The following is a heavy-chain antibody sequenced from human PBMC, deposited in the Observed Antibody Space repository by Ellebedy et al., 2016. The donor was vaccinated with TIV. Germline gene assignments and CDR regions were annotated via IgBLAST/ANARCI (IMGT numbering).Heavy chain of an antibody. CDR2: IYYSGST. D-gene: IGHD6-13*01. CDR3: ARGAYSSSWLFDY. Sequence: SETLSLXCTVSGGSISSYYWSWIRQPPGKGLEWIGYIYYSGSTNYNPSLKSRVTISVDTSKNQFSLKLSSVTAADTAVYYCARGAYSSSWLFDYWGQGTLVTVSS. CDR1: GGSISSYY. V-gene: IGHV4-59*13. J-gene: IGHJ4*02.